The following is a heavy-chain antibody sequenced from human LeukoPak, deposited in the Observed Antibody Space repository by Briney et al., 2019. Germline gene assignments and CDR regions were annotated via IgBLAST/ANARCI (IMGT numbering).Heavy chain of an antibody. D-gene: IGHD1-26*01. Sequence: SETLSLTCTVSGGSISSSSYYWGWIRQPPGKGREGIGSIYYSGSTYYNPSLKSRVTISVDTSKNQFSLKLSSVTAADTAVYYCARLVEMRSGSYNWDYWGQGTLVTVSS. CDR3: ARLVEMRSGSYNWDY. CDR2: IYYSGST. V-gene: IGHV4-39*01. CDR1: GGSISSSSYY. J-gene: IGHJ4*02.